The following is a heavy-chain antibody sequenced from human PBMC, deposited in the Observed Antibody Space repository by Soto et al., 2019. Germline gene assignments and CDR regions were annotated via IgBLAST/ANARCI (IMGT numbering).Heavy chain of an antibody. V-gene: IGHV1-2*02. J-gene: IGHJ4*02. CDR1: GYSFTDYY. D-gene: IGHD3-16*01. Sequence: ASVKVSCKASGYSFTDYYVHWVRQAPGQGLECMGLINPNTGGTTYAQKFQGRVAMTRDTSTNTAYMELRSLRSDDTAVYYCARVQATYHWDYDGFYLNIWGQGTQVTVSS. CDR2: INPNTGGT. CDR3: ARVQATYHWDYDGFYLNI.